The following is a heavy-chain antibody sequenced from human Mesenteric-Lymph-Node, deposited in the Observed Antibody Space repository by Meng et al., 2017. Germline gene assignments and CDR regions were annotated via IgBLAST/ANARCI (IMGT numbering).Heavy chain of an antibody. J-gene: IGHJ4*02. V-gene: IGHV4-34*01. Sequence: QVPLQQGGAGLLKPSETLSLTCAVYGGSFSGYYWSWIRQPPGKGLEWIGEINHSGSTNYNPSLKSRVTISVDTSKNQFSLKLSSVTAADTAVYYCARGDLSGSGSFFDYWGQGTLVTVSS. D-gene: IGHD3-10*01. CDR3: ARGDLSGSGSFFDY. CDR1: GGSFSGYY. CDR2: INHSGST.